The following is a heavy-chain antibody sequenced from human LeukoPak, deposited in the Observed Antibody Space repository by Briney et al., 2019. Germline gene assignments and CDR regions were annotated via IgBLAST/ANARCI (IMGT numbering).Heavy chain of an antibody. J-gene: IGHJ6*02. D-gene: IGHD5-18*01. CDR3: SFLKGYSYGTGYYYDMDV. Sequence: GGSLRLSCAASGFTFGTYDMHWVRQAPGKGLEWVAVISSAGSNKYYADSVKGRFTISRDNSKNTLYLQMNSLRAEDTALYYCSFLKGYSYGTGYYYDMDVWGQGTTVTVSS. CDR1: GFTFGTYD. CDR2: ISSAGSNK. V-gene: IGHV3-30*03.